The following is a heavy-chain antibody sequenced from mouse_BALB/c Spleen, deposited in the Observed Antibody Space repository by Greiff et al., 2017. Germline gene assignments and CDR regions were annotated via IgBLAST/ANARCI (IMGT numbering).Heavy chain of an antibody. Sequence: EVQRVESGGGLVKPGGSLKLSCAASGFTFSSYAMSWVRQSPEKRLEWVAEISSGGSYTYYPDTVTGRFTISRDNAKNTLYLEMSSLRSEDTAMYYCAREYGYDYAMDYWGQGTSVTVSS. CDR1: GFTFSSYA. CDR2: ISSGGSYT. CDR3: AREYGYDYAMDY. D-gene: IGHD2-2*01. V-gene: IGHV5-9-4*01. J-gene: IGHJ4*01.